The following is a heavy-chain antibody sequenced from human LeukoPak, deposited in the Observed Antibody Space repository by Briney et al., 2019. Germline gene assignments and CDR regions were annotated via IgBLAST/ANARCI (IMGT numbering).Heavy chain of an antibody. CDR1: GYTFTSYS. V-gene: IGHV1-18*01. CDR3: GAYGSGSYYNDRDAFDI. D-gene: IGHD3-10*01. CDR2: ISAYNGNT. Sequence: ASVKVSCKASGYTFTSYSISWVRQAPGQGLEWMGWISAYNGNTDYAQKLQGRVTMTRDTSISTAYMELSRLRSDDTAVYYCGAYGSGSYYNDRDAFDIWGQGTMVTVSS. J-gene: IGHJ3*02.